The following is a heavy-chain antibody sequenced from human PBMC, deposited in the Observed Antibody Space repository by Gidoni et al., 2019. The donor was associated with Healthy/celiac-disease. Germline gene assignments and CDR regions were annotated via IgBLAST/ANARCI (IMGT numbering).Heavy chain of an antibody. J-gene: IGHJ4*02. Sequence: EVQLVESGGGLVPPGGSLRLSCAASGFTCSSYSMNWVRQAPGKGLEWVSYISSSSSTIYYADSVKGRFTISRDNAKNSLYLQMNSLRAEDTAVYYCARSRGQSGYYFDYWGQGTLVTVSS. D-gene: IGHD3-22*01. CDR3: ARSRGQSGYYFDY. CDR1: GFTCSSYS. CDR2: ISSSSSTI. V-gene: IGHV3-48*01.